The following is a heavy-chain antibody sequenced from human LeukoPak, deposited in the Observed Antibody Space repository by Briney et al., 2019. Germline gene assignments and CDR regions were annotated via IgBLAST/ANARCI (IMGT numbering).Heavy chain of an antibody. CDR3: ARETGTVS. CDR2: IYSSGST. Sequence: KPSETLSLTCTVSGDSISTGSHYWGWIRQPPGKGLEWIGSIYSSGSTYYNPSLKSRVTISVNTSKNQFSLNLSSVTAADTAVYYCARETGTVSWGQGTLVTVSS. J-gene: IGHJ5*02. CDR1: GDSISTGSHY. V-gene: IGHV4-39*01. D-gene: IGHD3-9*01.